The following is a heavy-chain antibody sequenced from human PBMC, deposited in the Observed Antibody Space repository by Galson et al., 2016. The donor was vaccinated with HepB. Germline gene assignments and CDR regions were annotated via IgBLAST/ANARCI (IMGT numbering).Heavy chain of an antibody. J-gene: IGHJ6*02. CDR3: ARNDVLKVFHGMDV. CDR1: GVAVRTNY. D-gene: IGHD6-6*01. V-gene: IGHV4-59*02. CDR2: ISYSGTA. Sequence: ETLSLTCSVSGVAVRTNYWSWVRHLPGKGLEWLGYISYSGTADYNPPLKSRVSISMDKSKNQVSLKLNSTTAADTAVYYCARNDVLKVFHGMDVWGPGTTVTVSS.